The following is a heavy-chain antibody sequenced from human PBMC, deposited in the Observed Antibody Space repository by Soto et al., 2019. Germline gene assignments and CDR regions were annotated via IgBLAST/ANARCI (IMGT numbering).Heavy chain of an antibody. V-gene: IGHV1-3*01. CDR1: GYTFSSNA. CDR2: ISPGNGDT. J-gene: IGHJ6*02. D-gene: IGHD2-21*01. Sequence: ALKISSKASGYTFSSNAMNWVRQAPGQRLEGMGWISPGNGDTKYSPKFQGRVTITRDTSASTAYMELSSLTSEDTAGYYCAKWGGVVSAPYYNYRLDVWGQGTPVTVSS. CDR3: AKWGGVVSAPYYNYRLDV.